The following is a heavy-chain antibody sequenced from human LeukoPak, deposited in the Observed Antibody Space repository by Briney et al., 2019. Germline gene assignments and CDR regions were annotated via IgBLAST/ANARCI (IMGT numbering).Heavy chain of an antibody. D-gene: IGHD6-19*01. V-gene: IGHV3-23*01. Sequence: PGGSLRLSCAASGFTFSSYAMSWVRQAPGKGLEWVSTISTGGGSTYYADSVKDRFTISRDNSENTLYLQMNSLRAEDTAMYYCAKDATGYSSGGGYFDCWGQGALVTVSS. CDR2: ISTGGGST. J-gene: IGHJ4*02. CDR3: AKDATGYSSGGGYFDC. CDR1: GFTFSSYA.